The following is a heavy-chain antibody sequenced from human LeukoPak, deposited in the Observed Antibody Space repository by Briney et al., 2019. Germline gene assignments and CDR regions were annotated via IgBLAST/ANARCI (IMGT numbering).Heavy chain of an antibody. J-gene: IGHJ4*02. CDR3: ARRFYDNLTGHTWYDY. CDR2: MNPNSGNT. CDR1: GYTFTSYD. Sequence: ASVKVSCKASGYTFTSYDINWVRQAPGQGLEWVGWMNPNSGNTGYAQTFQGKLTITRNTSIKTVYMELSSLRSEDTAVYYCARRFYDNLTGHTWYDYWGQGTLVTVSS. D-gene: IGHD3-9*01. V-gene: IGHV1-8*01.